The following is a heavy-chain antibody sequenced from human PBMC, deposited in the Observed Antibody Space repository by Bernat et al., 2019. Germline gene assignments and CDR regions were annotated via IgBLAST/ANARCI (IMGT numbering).Heavy chain of an antibody. CDR1: GGSFSGYY. J-gene: IGHJ1*01. CDR2: INHSGST. D-gene: IGHD6-13*01. V-gene: IGHV4-34*01. Sequence: QVQLQQWGAGLLKPSETLSLTCAVYGGSFSGYYWSWIRQPPGKGLEWIGEINHSGSTNYNPSLKSRVTISVDTSKKQFSLKLSTVTAAYTAVYYSARGGYSSSWYRPHAEYFQHWGQGTLVTVSS. CDR3: ARGGYSSSWYRPHAEYFQH.